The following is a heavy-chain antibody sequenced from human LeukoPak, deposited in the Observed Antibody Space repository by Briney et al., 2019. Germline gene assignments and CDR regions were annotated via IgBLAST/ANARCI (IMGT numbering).Heavy chain of an antibody. Sequence: ASETLSLTCTVSGGSISSYYWSWIRQPPGKGLGWIGYIYYSGSTNYNPSLKSRVTISVDTSKNQFSLKLSSVTAADTAVYYCARDSGTTGEVKFDPWGQGTLVTVSS. V-gene: IGHV4-59*01. J-gene: IGHJ5*02. CDR3: ARDSGTTGEVKFDP. CDR2: IYYSGST. D-gene: IGHD3-10*01. CDR1: GGSISSYY.